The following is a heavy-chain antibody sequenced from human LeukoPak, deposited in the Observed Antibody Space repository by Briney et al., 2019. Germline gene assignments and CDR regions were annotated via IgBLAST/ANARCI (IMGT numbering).Heavy chain of an antibody. D-gene: IGHD2-2*02. V-gene: IGHV4-59*01. CDR3: ARRCSSTSCYTV. CDR1: GGSISSYY. CDR2: IYYSGST. J-gene: IGHJ4*02. Sequence: SETLSLTCTVSGGSISSYYWSWIRQPPRKGLEWIGYIYYSGSTNYNPSLKSRVTISVDTSKNQFSLKLSSVTAADTAVYYCARRCSSTSCYTVWGQGTLVTVSS.